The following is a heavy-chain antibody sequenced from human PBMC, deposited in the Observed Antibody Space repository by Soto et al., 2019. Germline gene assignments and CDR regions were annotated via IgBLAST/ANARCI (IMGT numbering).Heavy chain of an antibody. Sequence: PSETLSLTCTVSGGSIISGGYSWTWIRQSPGKGLEWIGYTYQSGSAYYNPSLKSRVTISVDRSKNQFSLNLTSVTAADTAVYYCARDYYGMDVWGQGTTVTVS. V-gene: IGHV4-30-2*06. CDR2: TYQSGSA. CDR3: ARDYYGMDV. J-gene: IGHJ6*02. CDR1: GGSIISGGYS.